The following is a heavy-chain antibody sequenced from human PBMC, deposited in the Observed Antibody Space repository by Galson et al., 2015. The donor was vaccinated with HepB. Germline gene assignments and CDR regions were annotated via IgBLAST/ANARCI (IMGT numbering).Heavy chain of an antibody. CDR2: IRSKANSSAT. CDR3: TRMFDYYDSSGYYRYYYYYYMDV. CDR1: GFTFSGSA. V-gene: IGHV3-73*01. D-gene: IGHD3-22*01. J-gene: IGHJ6*03. Sequence: SLKLSCAASGFTFSGSAMHWVRQASGRGLEWVGRIRSKANSSATAYAPSGKGTFTISRDASKNTAYLQMNSLKTEDTAVYYCTRMFDYYDSSGYYRYYYYYYMDVWGKGTTVTVSS.